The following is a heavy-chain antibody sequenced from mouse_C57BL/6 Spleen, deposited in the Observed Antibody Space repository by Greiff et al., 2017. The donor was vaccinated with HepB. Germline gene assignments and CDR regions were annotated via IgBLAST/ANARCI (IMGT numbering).Heavy chain of an antibody. J-gene: IGHJ2*01. CDR1: GYTFTSYW. D-gene: IGHD1-1*01. Sequence: VQLQQPGAELVRPGSSVKLSCKASGYTFTSYWMHWVKQRPIQGLEWIGNIDPSDSETHYNQKFKDKATLTVDKSSSTAYMQLSSLTSEDSAVYYCALITTVVALDDWGQGTTLTVSS. V-gene: IGHV1-52*01. CDR2: IDPSDSET. CDR3: ALITTVVALDD.